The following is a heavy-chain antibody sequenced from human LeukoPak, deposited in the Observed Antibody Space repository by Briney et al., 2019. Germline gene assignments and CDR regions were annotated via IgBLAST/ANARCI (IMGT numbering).Heavy chain of an antibody. CDR1: GGSFSGYY. Sequence: KASETLSLTCAVYGGSFSGYYWSWIRQPPGKGLEWIGEINHSGSTNYNPSLKSRVTISVDTSKNQFSLKLSSVPAADAAVYYCASGPRLVVVPEYYFDYWGQGTLVTVSS. CDR2: INHSGST. CDR3: ASGPRLVVVPEYYFDY. D-gene: IGHD3-22*01. J-gene: IGHJ4*02. V-gene: IGHV4-34*01.